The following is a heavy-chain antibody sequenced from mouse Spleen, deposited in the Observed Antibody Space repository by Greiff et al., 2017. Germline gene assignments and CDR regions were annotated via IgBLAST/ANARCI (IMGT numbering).Heavy chain of an antibody. V-gene: IGHV1-69*01. CDR1: GYTFTSYW. D-gene: IGHD3-3*01. CDR3: ARWRGRDYFDY. CDR2: IDPSDSYT. Sequence: QVQLQQPGAELVMPGASVKLSCKASGYTFTSYWMHWVKQRPGQGLEWIGEIDPSDSYTNYNQKFKGKATLTVDKSSSTAYMQLSSLTSEDSAVYYCARWRGRDYFDYWGQGTTLTVSS. J-gene: IGHJ2*01.